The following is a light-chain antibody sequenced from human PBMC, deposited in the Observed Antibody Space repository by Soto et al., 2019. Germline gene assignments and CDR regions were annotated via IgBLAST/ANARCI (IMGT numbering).Light chain of an antibody. V-gene: IGKV3-15*01. CDR3: QQYDDWPPWT. Sequence: EIVRTQSPSPLSVSPVERVTLSCRASESIGSNLAWYQQKPGQAPRLLMYGASTRATGIPARFSGSESGTEFTLTISSLQSEDFAVYYCQQYDDWPPWTFGQGNKVDIK. CDR1: ESIGSN. CDR2: GAS. J-gene: IGKJ1*01.